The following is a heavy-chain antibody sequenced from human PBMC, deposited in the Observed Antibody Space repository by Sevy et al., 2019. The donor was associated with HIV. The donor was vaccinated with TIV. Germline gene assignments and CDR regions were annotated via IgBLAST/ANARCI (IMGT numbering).Heavy chain of an antibody. CDR3: ARDPRDNWGFDGMDV. J-gene: IGHJ6*02. V-gene: IGHV3-7*01. CDR2: IKQAGSEK. CDR1: GFTFSSYW. D-gene: IGHD3-16*01. Sequence: GGSLRLSCAASGFTFSSYWMSWVRQAPGKGLEWVANIKQAGSEKYYVDSVKGRFTISRDNAKNSLYLQMNSLRAEDTAVYYCARDPRDNWGFDGMDVWGQGTTVTVSS.